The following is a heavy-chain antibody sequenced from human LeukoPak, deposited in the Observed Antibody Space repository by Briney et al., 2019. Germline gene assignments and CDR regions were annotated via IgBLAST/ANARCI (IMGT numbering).Heavy chain of an antibody. V-gene: IGHV4-39*07. CDR3: ARGVRITIFGVVTPMDV. J-gene: IGHJ6*02. CDR2: IYDSGST. Sequence: SETLSLTCTVSGGSIRSSYYYWGWIRQPPGKGLEWIGSIYDSGSTYYNPSLKSRVTISVDTSKNQFSLKLSSVTAADTAVYYCARGVRITIFGVVTPMDVWGQGTTVTVSS. D-gene: IGHD3-3*01. CDR1: GGSIRSSYYY.